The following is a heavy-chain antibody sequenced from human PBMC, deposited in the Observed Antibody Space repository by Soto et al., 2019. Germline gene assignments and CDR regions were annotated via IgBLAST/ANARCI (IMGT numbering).Heavy chain of an antibody. V-gene: IGHV4-39*07. Sequence: SETLSLTCTVSGGSISSSSYYWGWIRQPPGKGLEWIGEINHSGSTNYNPSLKSRVTISVDTSKSQFSLKLSSVTAADTAVYYCARGLGIWYYYGMDVWGQGTTVTVSS. J-gene: IGHJ6*02. D-gene: IGHD3-16*01. CDR3: ARGLGIWYYYGMDV. CDR1: GGSISSSSYY. CDR2: INHSGST.